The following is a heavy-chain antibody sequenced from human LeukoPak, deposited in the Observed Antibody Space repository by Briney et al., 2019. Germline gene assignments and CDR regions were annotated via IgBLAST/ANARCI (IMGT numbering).Heavy chain of an antibody. CDR3: AKVSDRDSSGYYWGFEY. D-gene: IGHD3-22*01. Sequence: SSETLSLTCTVSGGSISGYYWSWIRQPPGKGLECIGYIYYGGSTNYNPSLKSRVTISVDTSRNQFSLKLTSVTAADTAVYYCAKVSDRDSSGYYWGFEYWGQGTLVTVSS. CDR2: IYYGGST. J-gene: IGHJ4*02. V-gene: IGHV4-59*08. CDR1: GGSISGYY.